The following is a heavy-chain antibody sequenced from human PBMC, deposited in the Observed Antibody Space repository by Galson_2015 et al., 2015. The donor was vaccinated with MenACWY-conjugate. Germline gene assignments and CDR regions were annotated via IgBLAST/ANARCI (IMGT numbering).Heavy chain of an antibody. V-gene: IGHV3-48*01. D-gene: IGHD1-26*01. Sequence: SLRLSCAASGFTFSSYSMNWVRQAPGKGLEWVSYISSGSSTIYYADSVKGRFTISRDNAKNSLYLQMNSLRAEDTAVYYCARNEGAYYYYYTDVWGKGTTVTVSS. J-gene: IGHJ6*03. CDR2: ISSGSSTI. CDR1: GFTFSSYS. CDR3: ARNEGAYYYYYTDV.